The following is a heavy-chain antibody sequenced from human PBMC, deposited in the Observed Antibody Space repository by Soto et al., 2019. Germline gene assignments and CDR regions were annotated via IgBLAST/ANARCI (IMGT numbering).Heavy chain of an antibody. CDR1: GFTFSSYG. Sequence: GGSLRLSCAASGFTFSSYGMHWVRQAPGKGLEWVAVISYDGSNKYYADSVKGRFTISRDNSKNTLYLQMNSLRAEDTAVYYCAKDGTIEVAATLYYYYGMDVWGHGTTVTVSS. D-gene: IGHD2-15*01. J-gene: IGHJ6*02. CDR3: AKDGTIEVAATLYYYYGMDV. CDR2: ISYDGSNK. V-gene: IGHV3-30*18.